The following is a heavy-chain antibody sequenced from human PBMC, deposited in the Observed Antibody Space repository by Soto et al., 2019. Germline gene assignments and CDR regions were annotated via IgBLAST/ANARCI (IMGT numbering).Heavy chain of an antibody. Sequence: QVQLVQSGAEVERPGASLKVSCQASGYTFTTYDINWVRQAPGQGLEWMGWMNPYTGKAGYAQKFQGRVTMTRDNSISTAYMELSSLRSEDTAVYYCARRKERSGPNYFDYWGLGTLVTVSS. V-gene: IGHV1-8*01. J-gene: IGHJ4*02. CDR2: MNPYTGKA. D-gene: IGHD6-25*01. CDR3: ARRKERSGPNYFDY. CDR1: GYTFTTYD.